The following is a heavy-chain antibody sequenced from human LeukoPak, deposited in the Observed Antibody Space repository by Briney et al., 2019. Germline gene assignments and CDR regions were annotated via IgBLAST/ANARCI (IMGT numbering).Heavy chain of an antibody. CDR1: GGSFSGHY. Sequence: PSETLSLTCGVYGGSFSGHYWTWIRQPPGKGLEWIGETNHSGNTNYNPSLKSRVTTSVDTSKNQFSLRLTSVTAADTAVYYCARGLIRYYSGSGTSGNFDYWGQGTLVTVSS. CDR3: ARGLIRYYSGSGTSGNFDY. V-gene: IGHV4-34*01. D-gene: IGHD3-10*01. CDR2: TNHSGNT. J-gene: IGHJ4*02.